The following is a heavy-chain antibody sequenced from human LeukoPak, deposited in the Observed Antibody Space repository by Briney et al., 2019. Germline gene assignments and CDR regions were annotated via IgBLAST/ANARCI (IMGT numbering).Heavy chain of an antibody. CDR2: IYYGGST. D-gene: IGHD3-9*01. CDR3: ARSRLRYFDWLPTSFDY. V-gene: IGHV4-39*01. J-gene: IGHJ4*02. Sequence: PSETLSLTCTVSGDSISSSYYYWVWIRQPPGKGLEWIGSIYYGGSTYSNPSLKSRVTISSDTSKNQFSLKLYSVTATDTAVYYCARSRLRYFDWLPTSFDYWGQGTLVTVSS. CDR1: GDSISSSYYY.